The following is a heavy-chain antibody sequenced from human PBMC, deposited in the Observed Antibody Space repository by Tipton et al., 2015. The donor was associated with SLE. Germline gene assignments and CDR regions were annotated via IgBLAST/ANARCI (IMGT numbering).Heavy chain of an antibody. D-gene: IGHD6-13*01. CDR3: AREGDSSSCLGYYYYMDV. CDR2: ISSNGGST. Sequence: SLRLSCAASGFTFSSYAMHWVRQAPGKGLEYVSAISSNGGSTYYANSVKGRFTISRDNSKNTLYLQMGSLRAEDMAVYYCAREGDSSSCLGYYYYMDVWGKGTTVTISS. CDR1: GFTFSSYA. J-gene: IGHJ6*03. V-gene: IGHV3-64*01.